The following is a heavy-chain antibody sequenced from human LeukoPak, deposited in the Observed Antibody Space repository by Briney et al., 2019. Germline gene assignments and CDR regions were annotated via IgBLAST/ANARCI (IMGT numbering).Heavy chain of an antibody. CDR2: FSGSGGTT. CDR3: AKHRNFGELSPFDS. D-gene: IGHD3-10*01. CDR1: GFTFSSYS. Sequence: PGGSLRLSCAASGFTFSSYSMGWVCQAPGKGLEWVSTFSGSGGTTYYADSVKGRFTVSRDNSKNTLYLQMKSLRTEDTAIYYCAKHRNFGELSPFDSWGQGTLVTVSS. J-gene: IGHJ4*02. V-gene: IGHV3-23*01.